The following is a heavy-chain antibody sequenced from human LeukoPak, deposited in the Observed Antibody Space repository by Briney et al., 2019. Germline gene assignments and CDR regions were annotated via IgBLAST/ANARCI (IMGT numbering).Heavy chain of an antibody. CDR2: IIPVLGSA. J-gene: IGHJ3*01. V-gene: IGHV1-69*01. Sequence: VSLVKVSCKASGGTFSTYAISWVRQAPGQGLEWMGGIIPVLGSANCAQKFQGRVTITADESTSTAYMELSSLRSDDTAVYYCARGRRALQYNDAFDFWGQGTMVTVSS. D-gene: IGHD4-11*01. CDR3: ARGRRALQYNDAFDF. CDR1: GGTFSTYA.